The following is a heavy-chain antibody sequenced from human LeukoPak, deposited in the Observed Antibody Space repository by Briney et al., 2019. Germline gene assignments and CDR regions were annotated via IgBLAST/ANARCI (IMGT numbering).Heavy chain of an antibody. Sequence: SETLSLTCTVSGGSISSYYLSWIRQPPGKGLEWIGYIYYSGSTNYNPSLKSRVTISVDTSKNQFSLKLSSVTAADTAVYYCARGVPQPGVPYYYGMDVWGQGTTVTVSS. J-gene: IGHJ6*02. CDR1: GGSISSYY. V-gene: IGHV4-59*01. CDR2: IYYSGST. CDR3: ARGVPQPGVPYYYGMDV. D-gene: IGHD1-14*01.